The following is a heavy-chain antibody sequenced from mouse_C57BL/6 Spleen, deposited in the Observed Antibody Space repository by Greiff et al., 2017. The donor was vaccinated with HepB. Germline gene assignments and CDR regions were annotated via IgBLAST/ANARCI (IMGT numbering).Heavy chain of an antibody. V-gene: IGHV1-26*01. CDR3: ARSFYSNFAMDY. J-gene: IGHJ4*01. CDR2: INPNNGGT. D-gene: IGHD2-5*01. Sequence: EVQLQQSGPELVKPGASVKISCKASGYTFTDYYMNWVKQSHGKSLEWIGDINPNNGGTSYNQKFKGKATLTVDKSSSTAYMELRSLTSEDSAVYYIARSFYSNFAMDYWGQGTSVTVSS. CDR1: GYTFTDYY.